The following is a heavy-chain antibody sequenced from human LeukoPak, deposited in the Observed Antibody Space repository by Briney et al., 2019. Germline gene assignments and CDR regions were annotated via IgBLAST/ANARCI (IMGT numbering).Heavy chain of an antibody. V-gene: IGHV3-21*01. CDR2: ISSSSSYI. CDR1: GFTFSIYS. J-gene: IGHJ6*03. CDR3: ARGIVATIFYYYYYVDV. Sequence: GGSLRLSCAASGFTFSIYSMNWVRQTPGKGLEWVSSISSSSSYIYYADSVKGRFTISRDNAKNSLYLQMNSLRAEDTAVYYCARGIVATIFYYYYYVDVWGKGTTVTISS. D-gene: IGHD5-12*01.